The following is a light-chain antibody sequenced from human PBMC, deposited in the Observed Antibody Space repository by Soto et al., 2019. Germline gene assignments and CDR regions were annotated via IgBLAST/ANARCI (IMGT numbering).Light chain of an antibody. Sequence: EIVLTQSPGTLSLSPGERATLFCRASQSFSNYLAWYQQKPGQAPRLLIYGASTRATGIPDRFSGSGSGTDFTLTISRLEPEDFAAYYCQQYSNSAYTFGQGTKLEIK. J-gene: IGKJ2*01. V-gene: IGKV3-20*01. CDR1: QSFSNY. CDR2: GAS. CDR3: QQYSNSAYT.